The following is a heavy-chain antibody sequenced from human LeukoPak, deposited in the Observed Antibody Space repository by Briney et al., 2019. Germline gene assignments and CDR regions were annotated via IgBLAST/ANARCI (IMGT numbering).Heavy chain of an antibody. D-gene: IGHD1-26*01. Sequence: SGTLSLTCAVSGGSISSSNWWSWVRQPPGKGLEWIGEIYHSGSTNYNPSLKSRVTISLDTSKNQFSLKLSSVSAADTAVYYCARAFNSGSPGFFDYWGQGTLVTVSS. CDR3: ARAFNSGSPGFFDY. V-gene: IGHV4-4*02. J-gene: IGHJ4*02. CDR1: GGSISSSNW. CDR2: IYHSGST.